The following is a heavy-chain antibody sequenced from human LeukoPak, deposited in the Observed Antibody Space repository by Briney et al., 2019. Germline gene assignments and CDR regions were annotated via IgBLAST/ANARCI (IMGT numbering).Heavy chain of an antibody. CDR1: GYTFTSYA. CDR3: ARGGIVVVPAGFDP. D-gene: IGHD2-2*01. V-gene: IGHV1-3*01. Sequence: ASVKVSCKASGYTFTSYAMHWVRQAPGQRREWMGWINAGNGNTKYSQKFQGRVTITRDTSASTAYMELSSLRSEDTAVYYCARGGIVVVPAGFDPWGQGTLVTVSS. CDR2: INAGNGNT. J-gene: IGHJ5*02.